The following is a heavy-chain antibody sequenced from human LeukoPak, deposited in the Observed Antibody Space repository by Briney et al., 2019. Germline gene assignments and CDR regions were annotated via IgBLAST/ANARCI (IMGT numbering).Heavy chain of an antibody. CDR1: GVSISSYY. CDR3: ASTSGSYYPAEYFQH. Sequence: SETLSLTCTVSGVSISSYYWSWIRQPPGKGLEYIGYIYYSGSTNYNPSLKSRVTISADTSKNQFSLRLTSVTAADTAVYYCASTSGSYYPAEYFQHWGQGTLVTVSS. D-gene: IGHD1-26*01. V-gene: IGHV4-59*01. J-gene: IGHJ1*01. CDR2: IYYSGST.